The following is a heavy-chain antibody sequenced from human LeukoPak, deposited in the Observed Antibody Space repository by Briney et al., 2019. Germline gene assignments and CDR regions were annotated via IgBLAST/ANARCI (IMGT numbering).Heavy chain of an antibody. CDR3: ASIPGISVSAYYFDY. Sequence: PSETLSLTCTVFGDSVSSSNYYWAWFRQPPGKGLDWIGSLYYDGRTYYSPSLESRVTISVDTSKNQFSLKLSSVTAADTAVYYCASIPGISVSAYYFDYWGQGTLVTASS. D-gene: IGHD6-19*01. J-gene: IGHJ4*02. CDR2: LYYDGRT. CDR1: GDSVSSSNYY. V-gene: IGHV4-39*01.